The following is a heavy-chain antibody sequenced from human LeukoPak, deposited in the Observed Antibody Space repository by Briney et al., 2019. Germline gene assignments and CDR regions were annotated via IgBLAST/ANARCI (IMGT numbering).Heavy chain of an antibody. CDR1: GFTFYNYA. J-gene: IGHJ4*02. Sequence: GGSLRLSCVASGFTFYNYAMHWVRQAPGKGLEYVSAIGGNGDTSYYADSVKGRFTISRDNSKNTVYLQVGSLRTEDMAVYYCATRHEYSYPYWGQGTLVTVSS. D-gene: IGHD5-18*01. CDR2: IGGNGDTS. V-gene: IGHV3-64*02. CDR3: ATRHEYSYPY.